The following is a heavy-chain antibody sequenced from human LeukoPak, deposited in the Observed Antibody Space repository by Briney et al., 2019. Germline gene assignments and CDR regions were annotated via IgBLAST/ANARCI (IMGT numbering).Heavy chain of an antibody. V-gene: IGHV1-2*02. D-gene: IGHD2-2*01. CDR2: INPNSGGT. CDR3: ARKPSSTSYYYYYMDV. J-gene: IGHJ6*03. CDR1: GYTFTGYY. Sequence: ASVKVSCKASGYTFTGYYMHWVRQAPGQGLEWMGWINPNSGGTNYAQKFQGRVTMTRDTSISTAYMELSRLRSDDTAVYYCARKPSSTSYYYYYMDVWGKGTTVTVSS.